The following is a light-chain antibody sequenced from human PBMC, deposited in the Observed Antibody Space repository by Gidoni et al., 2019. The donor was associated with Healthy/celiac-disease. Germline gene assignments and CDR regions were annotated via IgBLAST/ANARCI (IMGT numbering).Light chain of an antibody. Sequence: TQSPDSLAVSLGETATINCKSSQSVLYSSNNKHYLARYQQKPAQPPKLLIYWASTRESGVPDRFSGSGSGTDFALNISSLKTGVEAVDYGQQYYNSPRTFGQGTKVEIK. V-gene: IGKV4-1*01. CDR3: QQYYNSPRT. CDR2: WAS. J-gene: IGKJ1*01. CDR1: QSVLYSSNNKHY.